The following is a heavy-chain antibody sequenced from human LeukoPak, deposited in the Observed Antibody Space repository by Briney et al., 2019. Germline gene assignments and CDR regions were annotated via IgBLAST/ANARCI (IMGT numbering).Heavy chain of an antibody. CDR3: ARRESSGSYKGSWFDP. CDR2: ISTSSSYI. D-gene: IGHD3-10*01. CDR1: GFTFSNYN. J-gene: IGHJ5*02. Sequence: GGSLRLSCAASGFTFSNYNMNWVRQALGKGLEWVSSISTSSSYIYYADSVKGRFTISRDNAKNSLYLQMNSLRAEDTAVYYCARRESSGSYKGSWFDPWGQGTLVTVSS. V-gene: IGHV3-21*01.